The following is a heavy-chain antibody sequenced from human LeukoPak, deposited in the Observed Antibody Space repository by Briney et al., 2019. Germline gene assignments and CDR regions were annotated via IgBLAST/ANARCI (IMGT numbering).Heavy chain of an antibody. D-gene: IGHD3-3*01. CDR1: GFTFRNYV. CDR3: ARDLRFLEWFFDY. V-gene: IGHV3-33*08. J-gene: IGHJ4*02. Sequence: GGSLRLSCAASGFTFRNYVIHWVRQAPGKGLEWVAVIWYDGSNKYYADSVKGRFTISRDNSKNTLYLQMNSLRAEDTAVYYCARDLRFLEWFFDYWGQGTLVTVSS. CDR2: IWYDGSNK.